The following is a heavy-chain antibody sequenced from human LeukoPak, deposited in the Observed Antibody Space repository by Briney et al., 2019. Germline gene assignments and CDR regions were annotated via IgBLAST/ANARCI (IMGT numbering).Heavy chain of an antibody. CDR2: ISSSSDYI. CDR1: GFTFSSYC. V-gene: IGHV3-21*01. D-gene: IGHD4-11*01. CDR3: ARTETYSNYGYWFDP. Sequence: PGGSLRLSCAASGFTFSSYCLTWVRQAPGKGLEWVSSISSSSDYIYYADSLKGRFTISRDNAKNSLYLQMNSLRAEDTAVYYCARTETYSNYGYWFDPWGQGTLVTVSS. J-gene: IGHJ5*02.